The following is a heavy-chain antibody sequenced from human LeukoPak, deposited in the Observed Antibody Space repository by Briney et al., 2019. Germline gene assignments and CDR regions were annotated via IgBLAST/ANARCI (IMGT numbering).Heavy chain of an antibody. J-gene: IGHJ4*02. CDR3: ARTSNWFDY. D-gene: IGHD1-1*01. CDR2: VYYSGST. CDR1: GGSINSYY. V-gene: IGHV4-59*01. Sequence: PSETLSLTWTVSGGSINSYYGSWIRQPPGKGLELIGYVYYSGSTNYNPSLKSRVTISVDTSKNQFSLKVTSVTAADTAVYYCARTSNWFDYWGQGTLVTVSS.